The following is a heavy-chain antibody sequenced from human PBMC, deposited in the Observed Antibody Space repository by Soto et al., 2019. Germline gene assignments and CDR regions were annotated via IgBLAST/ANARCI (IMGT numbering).Heavy chain of an antibody. CDR2: IYYSGST. Sequence: PSETLSLTCTVSGDSVSSGSSHWNGIRQPPGKGLEWIGYIYYSGSTYYNPSLKSRVTISVDTSKNQFSLKLSSVTAADTAVYSCATAVYDYGDSKTYYFDYSGQGTLVTVSS. CDR3: ATAVYDYGDSKTYYFDY. J-gene: IGHJ4*02. D-gene: IGHD4-17*01. V-gene: IGHV4-30-4*08. CDR1: GDSVSSGSSH.